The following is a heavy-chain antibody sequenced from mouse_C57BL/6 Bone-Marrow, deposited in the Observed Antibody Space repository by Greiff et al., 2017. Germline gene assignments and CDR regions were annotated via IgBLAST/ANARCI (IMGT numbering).Heavy chain of an antibody. J-gene: IGHJ2*01. V-gene: IGHV1-80*01. CDR2: IYPGDGDT. CDR1: GYAFSSYW. Sequence: VQLQESGAELVKPGASVKISCKASGYAFSSYWMNWMKQRPGKGLEWIGQIYPGDGDTNYNGKFKGKATLTADKSSSTAYMQLSSLTSEDSAVYFCARGLRDYWGQGTTLTVSS. D-gene: IGHD2-4*01. CDR3: ARGLRDY.